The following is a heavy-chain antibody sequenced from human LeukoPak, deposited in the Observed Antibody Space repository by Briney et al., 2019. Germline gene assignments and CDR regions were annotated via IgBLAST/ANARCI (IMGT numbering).Heavy chain of an antibody. CDR2: IWYDGSNQ. CDR1: GFTFSSYS. D-gene: IGHD3-3*01. V-gene: IGHV3-33*01. Sequence: PGRSLRLSCAASGFTFSSYSMLWVRQAPGKGLEWVAVIWYDGSNQYYADSVKGRFTISRDNSKNTLYLQMNSLRAEDTAVYYCARRLRVDRLGVVNYYFDYWGQGTLVTVSS. J-gene: IGHJ4*02. CDR3: ARRLRVDRLGVVNYYFDY.